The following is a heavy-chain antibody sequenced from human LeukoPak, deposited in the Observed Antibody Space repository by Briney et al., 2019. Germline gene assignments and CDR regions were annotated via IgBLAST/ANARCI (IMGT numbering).Heavy chain of an antibody. CDR2: ISGSGGST. CDR3: AKDRAPYYDFWSGYH. D-gene: IGHD3-3*01. CDR1: GFTFSSYA. Sequence: GGSLRLSCAASGFTFSSYAMSWVRQAPGKGLGWVSAISGSGGSTYYADSVKGRFTISRDNSKNTLYLQMNSLRAEDTAVYYCAKDRAPYYDFWSGYHWGQGTLVTVSS. J-gene: IGHJ5*02. V-gene: IGHV3-23*01.